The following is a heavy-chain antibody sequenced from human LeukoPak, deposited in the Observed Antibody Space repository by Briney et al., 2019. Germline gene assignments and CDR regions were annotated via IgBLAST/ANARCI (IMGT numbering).Heavy chain of an antibody. CDR1: GFTFSSYA. J-gene: IGHJ4*02. CDR3: ARDSWYYYDSSGYYDPY. Sequence: GGSLRLSCAASGFTFSSYAMHWVRQAPGKGLEYVSAISSNGGSTYYANSVKGRFTISRDNSKNTLYLQMGSLRAEDTAVYYCARDSWYYYDSSGYYDPYWGQGTLVTVSS. CDR2: ISSNGGST. D-gene: IGHD3-22*01. V-gene: IGHV3-64*01.